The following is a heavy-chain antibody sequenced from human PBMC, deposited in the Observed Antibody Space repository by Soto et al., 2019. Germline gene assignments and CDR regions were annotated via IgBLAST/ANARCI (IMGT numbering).Heavy chain of an antibody. D-gene: IGHD5-12*01. Sequence: ASVKVSCKASGYTFTSYGISWVRQAPGQGLEWMGWISAYNGNTNYAQKLQGRVTMTTDTSTSTAYMELRSLRSDDTAVYYCARGGIYSGYDYVDYYYYGMDVWGQGTTVTVSS. J-gene: IGHJ6*02. CDR2: ISAYNGNT. CDR1: GYTFTSYG. V-gene: IGHV1-18*01. CDR3: ARGGIYSGYDYVDYYYYGMDV.